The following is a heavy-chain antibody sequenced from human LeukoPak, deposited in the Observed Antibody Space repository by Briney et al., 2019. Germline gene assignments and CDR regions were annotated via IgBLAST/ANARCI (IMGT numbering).Heavy chain of an antibody. CDR3: ADAKRSYPPPYFDY. CDR2: IAGRSDSI. D-gene: IGHD3-10*01. CDR1: RLTLSTYT. J-gene: IGHJ4*02. V-gene: IGHV3-21*05. Sequence: GGSLRLSCGASRLTLSTYTMNWVRQAPGKGREWVSHIAGRSDSIYYADSVKGRFTISRDKAKNSLHLQMKSLRAEDTAVYYCADAKRSYPPPYFDYWGQGTLVTVSS.